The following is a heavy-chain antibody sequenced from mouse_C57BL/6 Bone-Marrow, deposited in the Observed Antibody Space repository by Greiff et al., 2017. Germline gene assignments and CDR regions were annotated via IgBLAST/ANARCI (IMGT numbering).Heavy chain of an antibody. V-gene: IGHV1-55*01. CDR2: IYPGSGSN. J-gene: IGHJ1*03. D-gene: IGHD2-5*01. CDR3: ARPYCSNYWYFDV. Sequence: QVQLQQPGAELVKPGASVKMSCKASGYTFTRYWLTWVKQRPGQGLEWIGAIYPGSGSNNYNEKFKSKPTLTIDTSSSTAYMQLSSLTSEDSAVYYCARPYCSNYWYFDVWGTGTTVTVSS. CDR1: GYTFTRYW.